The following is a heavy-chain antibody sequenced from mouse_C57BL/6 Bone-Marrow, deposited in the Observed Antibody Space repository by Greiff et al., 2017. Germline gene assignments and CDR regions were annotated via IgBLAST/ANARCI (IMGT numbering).Heavy chain of an antibody. J-gene: IGHJ3*01. D-gene: IGHD2-4*01. CDR3: ARRDYDDAY. Sequence: QVQLQQPGAGLVKPGASVKLSCKASGYTFTSYWMHWVKQRPGQGLEWIGMIHPNSGSTNYNEKFTSKATLTVDKSSSTAYMQLSSLTSEDSAVYYCARRDYDDAYWGQGTLVTVSA. CDR2: IHPNSGST. V-gene: IGHV1-64*01. CDR1: GYTFTSYW.